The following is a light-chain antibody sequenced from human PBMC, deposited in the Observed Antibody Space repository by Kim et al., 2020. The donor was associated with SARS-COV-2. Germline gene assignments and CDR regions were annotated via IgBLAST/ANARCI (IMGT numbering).Light chain of an antibody. V-gene: IGLV3-1*01. CDR2: RDT. CDR1: RLGDKY. CDR3: QAWDSGTVV. Sequence: SYELTQPPSVSVSPGQTANIACSGDRLGDKYACWYQRKPGQSPVVVIYRDTKRPSGIPERFSGSNSGNTATLTISGTQAMDEADYFCQAWDSGTVVFGGGTQLTVL. J-gene: IGLJ3*02.